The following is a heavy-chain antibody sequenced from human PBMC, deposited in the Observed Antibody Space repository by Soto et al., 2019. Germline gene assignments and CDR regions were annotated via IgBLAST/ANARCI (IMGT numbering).Heavy chain of an antibody. CDR2: ISGSGGST. V-gene: IGHV3-23*01. J-gene: IGHJ3*02. CDR1: GFTFSSYA. CDR3: AKESGDGFDWLIRGHDAFDI. D-gene: IGHD3-9*01. Sequence: GGSLRLSCAASGFTFSSYAMSWVRQAPGKGLEWVSAISGSGGSTYYADSVKGRFTISRDNSKNTLYLQMNSLRAEDTAVYYCAKESGDGFDWLIRGHDAFDIWGQGTMVTVSS.